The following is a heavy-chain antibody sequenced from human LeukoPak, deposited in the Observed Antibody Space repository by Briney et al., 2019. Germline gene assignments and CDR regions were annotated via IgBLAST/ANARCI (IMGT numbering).Heavy chain of an antibody. D-gene: IGHD6-13*01. V-gene: IGHV4-59*08. Sequence: SETLSLTCTVSGGSISSYYWSWIRQPPGKGLEWIGYIYYSGSTNYNPSLKSRVAISVDTSKNQFSLNLTSVTAADTGVYYCARHRSSSFLRRGYIDSWGLGTLVTVSS. J-gene: IGHJ4*02. CDR2: IYYSGST. CDR3: ARHRSSSFLRRGYIDS. CDR1: GGSISSYY.